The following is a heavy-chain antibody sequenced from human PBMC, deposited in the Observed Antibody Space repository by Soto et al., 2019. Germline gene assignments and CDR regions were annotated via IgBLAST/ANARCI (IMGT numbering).Heavy chain of an antibody. V-gene: IGHV4-34*01. D-gene: IGHD6-13*01. CDR1: GGSFIGYY. Sequence: SETLSLTCAVYGGSFIGYYWSWIRQPPGKGLEWIGEINHSGSTNYNPSLKSRVTISVDTSKNQFSLKLSSVTAADTAVYYCARVRGEAAAGTYYYYGMDVWGQGTTVTVSS. CDR2: INHSGST. J-gene: IGHJ6*02. CDR3: ARVRGEAAAGTYYYYGMDV.